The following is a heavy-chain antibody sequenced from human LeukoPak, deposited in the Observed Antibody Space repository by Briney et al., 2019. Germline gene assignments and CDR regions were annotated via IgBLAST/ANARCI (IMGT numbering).Heavy chain of an antibody. CDR3: ASSPPYPCVGPCWGSFDP. J-gene: IGHJ5*02. D-gene: IGHD2-21*02. Sequence: SETLSLTCTVSGVSMSSYYWSWIRQPPGKGLEWIGYIYYSGSNKYNPSLKSRIAISIDTSKNQFTLKSNSVTTADTAVYYWASSPPYPCVGPCWGSFDPWGQGTLVPVSS. V-gene: IGHV4-59*01. CDR2: IYYSGSN. CDR1: GVSMSSYY.